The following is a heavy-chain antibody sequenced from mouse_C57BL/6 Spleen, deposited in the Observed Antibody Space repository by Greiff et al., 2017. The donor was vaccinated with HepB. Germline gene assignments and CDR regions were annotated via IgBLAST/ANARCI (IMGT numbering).Heavy chain of an antibody. J-gene: IGHJ3*01. CDR3: ARLITTVVA. CDR1: GFTFSDYG. Sequence: EVKVVESGGGLVKPGGSLKLSCAASGFTFSDYGMHWVRQAPEKGLEWVAYISSGSSTIYYADTVKGRFTISRDNAKNTLFLQMTSLRSEDTAMYYCARLITTVVAWGQGTLVTVSA. V-gene: IGHV5-17*01. D-gene: IGHD1-1*01. CDR2: ISSGSSTI.